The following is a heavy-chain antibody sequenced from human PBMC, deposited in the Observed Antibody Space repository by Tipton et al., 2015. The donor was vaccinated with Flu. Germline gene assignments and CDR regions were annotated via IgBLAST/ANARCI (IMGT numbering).Heavy chain of an antibody. J-gene: IGHJ4*02. V-gene: IGHV4-38-2*02. Sequence: TLSLTCSVSGDSIGSNYYWGWIRQPPGQGLEWIGNIYPSGPTYINPSLKSRVTLSVDRSKNQFSVRLRSVTAADTAVYYCARDPSLGMPDYFDYWGQGILVTASS. CDR1: GDSIGSNYY. CDR3: ARDPSLGMPDYFDY. D-gene: IGHD2-2*01. CDR2: IYPSGPT.